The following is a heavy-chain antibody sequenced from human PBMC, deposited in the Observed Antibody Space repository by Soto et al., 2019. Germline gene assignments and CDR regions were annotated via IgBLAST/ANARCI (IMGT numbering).Heavy chain of an antibody. Sequence: GASVEAACRESGYTFTNYYMHWVGQAPGQGGEWMGIIYPSGGSTSYAQKFPGRVTMTRDTSTSTVYMELSSLRSQDTAVYYCARHRSPDFCSGGSCYYRYNCFDSWGQGTLVTVSS. CDR2: IYPSGGST. V-gene: IGHV1-46*01. D-gene: IGHD2-15*01. J-gene: IGHJ5*01. CDR1: GYTFTNYY. CDR3: ARHRSPDFCSGGSCYYRYNCFDS.